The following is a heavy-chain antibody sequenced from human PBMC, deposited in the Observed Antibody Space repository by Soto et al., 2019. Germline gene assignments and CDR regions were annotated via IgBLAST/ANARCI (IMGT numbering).Heavy chain of an antibody. CDR3: AKWDDYGDRKEAFDI. D-gene: IGHD4-17*01. CDR2: ISWDSGSR. Sequence: EVQLVESGGGLVQPGRSLRLSCAASGFTFHDYAMHWVRQGPGKGLEWVSSISWDSGSRGYADSVKGRFTISRDNAKNSLYPQMNSLRAEDTALYYCAKWDDYGDRKEAFDIWGQGTMVTVSS. CDR1: GFTFHDYA. J-gene: IGHJ3*02. V-gene: IGHV3-9*01.